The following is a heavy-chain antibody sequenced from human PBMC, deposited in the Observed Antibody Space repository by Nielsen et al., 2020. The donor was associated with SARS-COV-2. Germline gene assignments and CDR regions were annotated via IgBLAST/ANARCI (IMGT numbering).Heavy chain of an antibody. V-gene: IGHV5-51*01. CDR1: GYSFTSYW. J-gene: IGHJ4*02. Sequence: GESLKISCKGSGYSFTSYWIGWVRQMPGKGLEWMGIIYPGDSDTRYSPSFQGQVTISADKSISTAYLQWSSLKASDTAMYYCARVRRDGYNGPYYFDYWGQGTLVTVSS. CDR3: ARVRRDGYNGPYYFDY. D-gene: IGHD5-24*01. CDR2: IYPGDSDT.